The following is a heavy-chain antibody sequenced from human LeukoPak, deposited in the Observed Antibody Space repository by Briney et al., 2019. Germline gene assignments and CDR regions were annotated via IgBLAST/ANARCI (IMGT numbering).Heavy chain of an antibody. D-gene: IGHD3-22*01. CDR2: ISGRGEST. CDR3: AKYYYDSSGNRYCFDY. Sequence: GGSLRLSCAASGFTFSYYVMSWVRQAPGKGLEWVSAISGRGESTYYADSVKGRFTISRDNSKNTLYLQMNTLRAEDTAVYYCAKYYYDSSGNRYCFDYWGQGTLVTVSS. CDR1: GFTFSYYV. V-gene: IGHV3-23*01. J-gene: IGHJ4*02.